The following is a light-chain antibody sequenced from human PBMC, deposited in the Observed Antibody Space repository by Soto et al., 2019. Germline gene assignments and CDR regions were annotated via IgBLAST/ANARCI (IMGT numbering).Light chain of an antibody. J-gene: IGLJ1*01. Sequence: QSVLTQPASVSGSPGHSITISCTGTSSDVGGYNYVSWYQQHPGKAPKLMIYDVSNRPSGVSNRFSGSKSGNTASLTISGLQAEDEADYYCSSYTSPGVFGTGTRSPS. CDR1: SSDVGGYNY. V-gene: IGLV2-14*01. CDR2: DVS. CDR3: SSYTSPGV.